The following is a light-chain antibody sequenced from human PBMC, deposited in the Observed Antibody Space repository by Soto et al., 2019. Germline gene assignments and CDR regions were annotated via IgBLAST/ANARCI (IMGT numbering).Light chain of an antibody. CDR2: GAS. Sequence: EIVLTQSPGTLSLSPGERATLSCRASQSVSHNHVAWYRQKPGQAPRLLFIGASIRTGGTPDRFSGSGSGTDFTLTISRLEPEDFAVYYCQQYGSSPQTFGQGTKVEIK. CDR1: QSVSHNH. CDR3: QQYGSSPQT. V-gene: IGKV3-20*01. J-gene: IGKJ1*01.